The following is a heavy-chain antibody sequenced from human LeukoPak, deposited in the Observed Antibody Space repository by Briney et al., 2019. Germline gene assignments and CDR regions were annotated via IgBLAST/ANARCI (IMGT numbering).Heavy chain of an antibody. D-gene: IGHD3-10*01. J-gene: IGHJ3*02. CDR3: ARDMYYNPVRFDI. V-gene: IGHV4-61*02. CDR1: GGSISSGSYY. CDR2: ISTSGPS. Sequence: SETLSLTCTVSGGSISSGSYYWSWIRQPAGKGLEWIGRISTSGPSNYNPSLNSRVTISLDTSKNQFSLRPSSVTAADTAVYYCARDMYYNPVRFDIWGQGTMVTVSS.